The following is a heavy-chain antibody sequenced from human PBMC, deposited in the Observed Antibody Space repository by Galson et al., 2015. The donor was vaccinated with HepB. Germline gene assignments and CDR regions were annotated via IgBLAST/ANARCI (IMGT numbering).Heavy chain of an antibody. Sequence: SVKVSCKASGGTFSSYAISWVRQAPGQGLEWMGGIIPIFGIANYAQKFQGRVTITADKSTSTAYMELSSLGSEDTAVYYCARDPSYYYGSGSYVAFDIWGQGTMVTVSS. CDR1: GGTFSSYA. CDR3: ARDPSYYYGSGSYVAFDI. CDR2: IIPIFGIA. V-gene: IGHV1-69*10. D-gene: IGHD3-10*01. J-gene: IGHJ3*02.